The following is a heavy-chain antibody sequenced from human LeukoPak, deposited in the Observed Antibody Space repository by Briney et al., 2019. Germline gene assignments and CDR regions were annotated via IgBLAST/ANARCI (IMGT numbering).Heavy chain of an antibody. J-gene: IGHJ4*02. CDR3: ARHSPSGRYFFAF. CDR2: IFTSGSA. V-gene: IGHV4-4*07. CDR1: GDSLSTYD. D-gene: IGHD6-19*01. Sequence: PSETLSLTCSVSGDSLSTYDWSWIRQPPGKGLEWLGQIFTSGSATYNASLKSRLTMSVDKSKNQVSQKLIPVTAADAAISYCARHSPSGRYFFAFWGRGPLVTVSS.